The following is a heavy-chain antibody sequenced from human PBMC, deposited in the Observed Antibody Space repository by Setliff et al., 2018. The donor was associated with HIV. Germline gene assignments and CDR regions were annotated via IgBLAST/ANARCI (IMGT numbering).Heavy chain of an antibody. CDR2: IYYSGST. J-gene: IGHJ6*03. Sequence: SETLSLTCTVSGDSIGSSSYYWAWIRQPPGKGLEWIGNIYYSGSTYYNPSLKTRVTISVDGSKNQFSLKLSSVTAADTAVYYCARGTAYYNFWSGYSQDYYYYMDVWGKGTTVTV. CDR1: GDSIGSSSYY. D-gene: IGHD3-3*01. CDR3: ARGTAYYNFWSGYSQDYYYYMDV. V-gene: IGHV4-39*01.